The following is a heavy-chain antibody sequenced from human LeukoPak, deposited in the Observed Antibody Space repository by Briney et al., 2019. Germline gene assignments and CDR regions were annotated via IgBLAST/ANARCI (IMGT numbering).Heavy chain of an antibody. V-gene: IGHV4-39*07. Sequence: SESLSLTCTLSCGSISSSSYDSGWIRQPPWKGLQWFGSIYYSGSTYYNPSLKSRVTISVDTSKNQFSLKLSSVTAADTAVYYCARDVGTITFGGVIVISPFFDYWGQGTLVTVSS. CDR3: ARDVGTITFGGVIVISPFFDY. J-gene: IGHJ4*02. CDR1: CGSISSSSYD. CDR2: IYYSGST. D-gene: IGHD3-16*02.